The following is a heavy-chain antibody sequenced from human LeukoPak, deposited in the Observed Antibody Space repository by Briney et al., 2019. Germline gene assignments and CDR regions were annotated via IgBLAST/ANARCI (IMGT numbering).Heavy chain of an antibody. V-gene: IGHV3-7*02. CDR1: GFSFSRYW. D-gene: IGHD3-22*01. J-gene: IGHJ3*02. CDR3: SAYYYDSSNENAFDI. Sequence: GGSLRLSCGASGFSFSRYWMNWVRQAPGKGLEWVANIKQDGSEKYYVDSVKGRFTISRDNAKNSLYLQMNSLKPKTRAEYYCSAYYYDSSNENAFDIWGQGTMVTVSS. CDR2: IKQDGSEK.